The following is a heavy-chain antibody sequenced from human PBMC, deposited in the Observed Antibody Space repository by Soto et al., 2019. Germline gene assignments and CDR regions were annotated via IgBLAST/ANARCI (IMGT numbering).Heavy chain of an antibody. D-gene: IGHD7-27*01. J-gene: IGHJ4*02. Sequence: EVQLVESGGGWVQPVGSLRLSCEVSGLSFISSWMSWFRQAPGKGLEWVADINAVGSQGLYAASVMGRFTVSRDNAKKSRFLQLKSLRVEDTAFFYCAIDPAWGSLDYWGLGTLVTVSS. CDR1: GLSFISSW. V-gene: IGHV3-7*01. CDR2: INAVGSQG. CDR3: AIDPAWGSLDY.